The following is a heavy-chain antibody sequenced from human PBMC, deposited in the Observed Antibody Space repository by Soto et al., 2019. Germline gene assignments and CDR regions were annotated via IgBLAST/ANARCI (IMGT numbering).Heavy chain of an antibody. J-gene: IGHJ4*02. Sequence: GGSLRLSCAASGFTFSSYGMHWVRQAPGKGLEWVAVISYDGSNKYYADSVKGRFTISRDNAKNSLDLQMNSLRADDTAIYYCARALDFWSGYLSDWGQGTLVTVSS. CDR1: GFTFSSYG. D-gene: IGHD3-3*01. CDR3: ARALDFWSGYLSD. V-gene: IGHV3-30*03. CDR2: ISYDGSNK.